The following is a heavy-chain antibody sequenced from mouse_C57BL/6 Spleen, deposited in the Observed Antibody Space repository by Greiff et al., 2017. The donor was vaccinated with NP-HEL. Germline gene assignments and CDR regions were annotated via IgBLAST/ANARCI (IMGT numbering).Heavy chain of an antibody. CDR1: VYTFTSYW. CDR3: ARDDGYGAYARDY. CDR2: IDPSDSET. Sequence: VQLQQPGAELVRPGSSVKLSFPSSVYTFTSYWLHFFKQRPIQGLEWIGNIDPSDSETHYNQKFKDKATLTVDKSSSTAYMQLSSLTSEDSAGYFCARDDGYGAYARDYWGQGTSVTVSS. J-gene: IGHJ4*01. D-gene: IGHD2-3*01. V-gene: IGHV1-52*01.